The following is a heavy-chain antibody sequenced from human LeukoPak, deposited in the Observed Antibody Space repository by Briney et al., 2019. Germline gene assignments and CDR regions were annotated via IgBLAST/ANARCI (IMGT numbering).Heavy chain of an antibody. D-gene: IGHD2-2*01. CDR1: GDSVSGNGVS. CDR2: TYYRSKWYN. Sequence: SQTLSLTCAISGDSVSGNGVSWNWIRQSPSRGLEWLGRTYYRSKWYNDYALSVKSRITINPDTSKNQFSLQLNSVTPEDTAVYYCVRGGRGYCSSSSCYFDSWGQGALVTVSS. V-gene: IGHV6-1*01. CDR3: VRGGRGYCSSSSCYFDS. J-gene: IGHJ4*02.